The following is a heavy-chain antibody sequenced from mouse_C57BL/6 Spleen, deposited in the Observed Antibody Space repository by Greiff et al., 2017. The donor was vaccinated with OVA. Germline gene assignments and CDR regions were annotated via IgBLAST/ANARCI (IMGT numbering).Heavy chain of an antibody. V-gene: IGHV1-52*01. D-gene: IGHD2-1*01. CDR2: IDPSDSET. CDR3: ARSIYYGKPIDY. CDR1: GYTFTSYW. J-gene: IGHJ2*01. Sequence: VQLQQSGAELVRPGSSVKLSCKASGYTFTSYWMHWVQQRPIQGLEWIGNIDPSDSETHYNQKFKDKATLTVDKSSSTAYMQLSSLTSEDSAVYYCARSIYYGKPIDYWGQGTTLTVSS.